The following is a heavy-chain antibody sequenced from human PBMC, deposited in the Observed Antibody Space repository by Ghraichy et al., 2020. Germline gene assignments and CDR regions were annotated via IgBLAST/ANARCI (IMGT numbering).Heavy chain of an antibody. CDR2: IIPDGSEK. Sequence: GSLRLSCAASGFSFSTYWMSWVRQTPGKGLEWVANIIPDGSEKYYVDSVKGRFTISRDNAQNSLFLQMNSLRGEDTAVYYCARELWSFDMWVPGTVITVSS. J-gene: IGHJ3*02. CDR3: ARELWSFDM. CDR1: GFSFSTYW. V-gene: IGHV3-7*01. D-gene: IGHD3-16*01.